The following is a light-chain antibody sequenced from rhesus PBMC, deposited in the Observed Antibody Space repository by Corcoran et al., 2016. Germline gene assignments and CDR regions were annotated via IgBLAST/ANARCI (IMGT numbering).Light chain of an antibody. CDR2: WAS. CDR1: QSLLNSSKNKTF. Sequence: DIVMIQSPDSLAVSLGETVSITCRSSQSLLNSSKNKTFLAWYQQKPGQAPKVLIYWASTRESGVPDRFSGRGSGTDFTLTISGLQAEDVAVYYCQQYFTSPLTFGGGTRVEFK. V-gene: IGKV4-1*01. J-gene: IGKJ4*01. CDR3: QQYFTSPLT.